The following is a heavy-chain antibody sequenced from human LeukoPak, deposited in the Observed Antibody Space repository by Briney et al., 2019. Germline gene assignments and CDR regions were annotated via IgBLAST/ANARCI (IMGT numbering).Heavy chain of an antibody. V-gene: IGHV1-18*01. CDR3: ARDSSGWYHWFDS. J-gene: IGHJ5*01. Sequence: ASVKVSCKASGYTFTSYGIIWVRQAPGQGLEWMGWISTSNGNTNYAQKFQGRVTMTTDTSTSTAYMELRTLRSDDTAVYYCARDSSGWYHWFDSWGQGTLVTVSS. CDR2: ISTSNGNT. CDR1: GYTFTSYG. D-gene: IGHD6-19*01.